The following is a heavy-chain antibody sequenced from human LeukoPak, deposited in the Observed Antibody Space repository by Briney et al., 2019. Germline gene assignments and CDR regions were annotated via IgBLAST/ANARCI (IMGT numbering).Heavy chain of an antibody. CDR3: ARDCTSGSYYHTLCDP. CDR1: GGSISHYY. V-gene: IGHV4-59*12. CDR2: INYSGNT. J-gene: IGHJ5*02. Sequence: SETLSLTCTVSGGSISHYYWSWIRQPPGKGLEWIAYINYSGNTDYNPSLKSRVTISVDTSKNHFSLKLNSVTAADTAVYYCARDCTSGSYYHTLCDPWGQGALVTVSS. D-gene: IGHD3-10*01.